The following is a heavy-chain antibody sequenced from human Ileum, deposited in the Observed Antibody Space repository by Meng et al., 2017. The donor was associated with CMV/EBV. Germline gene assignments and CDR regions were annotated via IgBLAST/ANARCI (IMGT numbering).Heavy chain of an antibody. Sequence: SETLSLTCTVSGGSISGYYWSWIRQSPGKGLEWIGTIHFFGGTAYSPSLKSRVTLSVDTSMNQLSLKLSSVTAADTAVYYCAALYHGNTSFDWADPWGQGTLVTVSS. CDR3: AALYHGNTSFDWADP. J-gene: IGHJ5*02. V-gene: IGHV4-59*03. D-gene: IGHD4-23*01. CDR1: GGSISGYY. CDR2: IHFFGGT.